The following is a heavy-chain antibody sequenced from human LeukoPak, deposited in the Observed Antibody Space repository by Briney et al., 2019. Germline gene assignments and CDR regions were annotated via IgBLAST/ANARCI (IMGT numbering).Heavy chain of an antibody. D-gene: IGHD2-2*01. CDR1: GGSISTYY. J-gene: IGHJ6*02. V-gene: IGHV4-34*01. CDR3: ARGGYCSSTSCYGGEGMDV. Sequence: ASETLSLTCTVSGGSISTYYWSWIRQPPGKGLEWIGEINHSGSTNYNPSLKSRVTISVDTSKNQFSLKLSSVTAADTAVYYCARGGYCSSTSCYGGEGMDVWGQGTTVTVSS. CDR2: INHSGST.